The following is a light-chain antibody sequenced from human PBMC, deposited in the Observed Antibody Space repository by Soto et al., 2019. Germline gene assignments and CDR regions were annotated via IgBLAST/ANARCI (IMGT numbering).Light chain of an antibody. CDR3: QQYSSSPRT. CDR1: QGISSSS. CDR2: GAS. J-gene: IGKJ1*01. V-gene: IGKV3-20*01. Sequence: EIVLTQSPGTLSLSPGERATLSCRASQGISSSSLAWYQQKPGQTPRLLIYGASSRATGIPDRFSGSGSGTDFTLTISRLEPEDFAVYYCQQYSSSPRTFGHGTKV.